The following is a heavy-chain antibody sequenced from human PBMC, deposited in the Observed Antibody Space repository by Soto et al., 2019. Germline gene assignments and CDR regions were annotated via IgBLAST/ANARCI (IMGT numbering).Heavy chain of an antibody. CDR1: GFTFSSYS. J-gene: IGHJ4*02. CDR3: ARGEGYYYDSSGYYSRFDY. CDR2: ISSSSSYI. V-gene: IGHV3-21*01. Sequence: GGSLRLSCAASGFTFSSYSMNWVRQAPGKGLEWVSSISSSSSYIYYADSVKARFTISRDNAKNSLYLQMNSLRAEDTAVYYCARGEGYYYDSSGYYSRFDYWGQGTLVTVSS. D-gene: IGHD3-22*01.